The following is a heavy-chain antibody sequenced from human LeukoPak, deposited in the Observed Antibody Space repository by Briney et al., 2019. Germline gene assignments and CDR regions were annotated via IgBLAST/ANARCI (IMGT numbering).Heavy chain of an antibody. V-gene: IGHV4-31*03. CDR1: GGSIRSGGFY. CDR2: IHHTGST. CDR3: ARLVPHYYYGLDL. D-gene: IGHD2-8*02. Sequence: SQTLSLTCTVSGGSIRSGGFYWGWIRQHPGKGLEWIGYIHHTGSTYYNPSLKSRLSISVDTPKNQFSLRLSSVTAADTAVYYCARLVPHYYYGLDLWGQGTTVTVSS. J-gene: IGHJ6*02.